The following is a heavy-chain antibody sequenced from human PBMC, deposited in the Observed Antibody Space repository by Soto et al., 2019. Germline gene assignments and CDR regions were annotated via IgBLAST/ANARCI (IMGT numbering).Heavy chain of an antibody. CDR2: IFSHDEK. Sequence: QVTLKESGPVLVKPPETLTLTCTVSGFSLSNARMGVSWLRQPPGKALEWLAHIFSHDEKSYSTSLKSRLTISKDTSTRQVVLIMVNMDPVDTATYYCARMAYDSSGYYYSSFDYWGQGTLVTVSS. J-gene: IGHJ4*02. V-gene: IGHV2-26*01. D-gene: IGHD3-22*01. CDR3: ARMAYDSSGYYYSSFDY. CDR1: GFSLSNARMG.